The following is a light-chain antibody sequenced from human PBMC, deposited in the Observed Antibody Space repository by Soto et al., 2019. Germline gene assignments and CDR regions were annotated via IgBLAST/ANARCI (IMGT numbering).Light chain of an antibody. J-gene: IGLJ2*01. CDR1: SGHSNYA. Sequence: QSVLTQSPSASASLGASVKLTCTLSSGHSNYAIAWHQQQSEKGPRYLMKLNSDGSHSKGDGIPDRFSGSSSGAERYLTISSLQSEDEADYYCQTWGSGIVVFDGGTQLTVL. CDR2: LNSDGSH. CDR3: QTWGSGIVV. V-gene: IGLV4-69*01.